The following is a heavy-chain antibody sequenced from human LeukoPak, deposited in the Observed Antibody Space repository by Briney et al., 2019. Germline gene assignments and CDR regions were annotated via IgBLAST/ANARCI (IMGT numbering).Heavy chain of an antibody. CDR1: GFTFSSYS. D-gene: IGHD3-10*01. CDR3: ARSLNLLWFGELSPQGSMDV. J-gene: IGHJ6*03. CDR2: ISSSSSYI. V-gene: IGHV3-21*01. Sequence: GGSLRLSCAASGFTFSSYSMNWVRQAPGKGLEWVSSISSSSSYIYYADSVKGRFTISRDNAKNSLYLQMNSLRAEDTAVYYCARSLNLLWFGELSPQGSMDVWGKGTTVTVSS.